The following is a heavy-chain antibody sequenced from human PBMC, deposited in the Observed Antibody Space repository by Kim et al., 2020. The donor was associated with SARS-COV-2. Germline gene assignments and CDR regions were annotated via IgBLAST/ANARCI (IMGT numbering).Heavy chain of an antibody. V-gene: IGHV4-34*01. CDR3: ARFTAMAPEYYFDY. D-gene: IGHD5-18*01. J-gene: IGHJ4*02. Sequence: NPSLKSRVTISVDTSKNQFSLKLSSVTAADTAVYYCARFTAMAPEYYFDYWGQGTLVTVSS.